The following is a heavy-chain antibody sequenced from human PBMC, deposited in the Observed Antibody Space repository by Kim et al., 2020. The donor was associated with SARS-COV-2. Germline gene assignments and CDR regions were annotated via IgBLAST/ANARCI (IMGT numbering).Heavy chain of an antibody. CDR2: ISSSGTTI. Sequence: GGSLRLSCAASGFTFSSYEFNWVRQAPGKGLEWISYISSSGTTIFYADSVKGRFTISRDNANHSLHLQMNSLRAEDTAVYYCARDVRFDILTDFPGVLSGYYYTYALDVWGQGTTVTVSS. CDR1: GFTFSSYE. V-gene: IGHV3-48*03. CDR3: ARDVRFDILTDFPGVLSGYYYTYALDV. J-gene: IGHJ6*02. D-gene: IGHD3-9*01.